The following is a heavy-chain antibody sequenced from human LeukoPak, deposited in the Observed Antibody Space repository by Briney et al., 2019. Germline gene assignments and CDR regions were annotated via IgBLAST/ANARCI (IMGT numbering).Heavy chain of an antibody. CDR1: GYTFTSYD. CDR2: MNPNSGNT. J-gene: IGHJ4*02. D-gene: IGHD6-19*01. CDR3: ARDLYSSGWYDY. V-gene: IGHV1-8*03. Sequence: GGPVKVSCKASGYTFTSYDINWVRQATGQGLEWMGWMNPNSGNTGYAQKFQGRVTITRNTSISTAYMELSSLRSEDTAVYYCARDLYSSGWYDYWGQGTLVTVSS.